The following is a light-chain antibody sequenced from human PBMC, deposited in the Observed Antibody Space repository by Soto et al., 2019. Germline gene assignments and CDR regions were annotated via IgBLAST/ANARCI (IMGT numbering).Light chain of an antibody. CDR2: DAS. J-gene: IGKJ4*01. V-gene: IGKV3-20*01. CDR1: QSVANNN. CDR3: EQYGSTPLT. Sequence: EIVLTQSPGTLSLSPGERATPSARPIQSVANNNVAGYQQKPGQAPRFLMYDASSRATGIPDRFSGSGSGTDFTLNISRLEPEDFAVYYCEQYGSTPLTFGGGTKVEIK.